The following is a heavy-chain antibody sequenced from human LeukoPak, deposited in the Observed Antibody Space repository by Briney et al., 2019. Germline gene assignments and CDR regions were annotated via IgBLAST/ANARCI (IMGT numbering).Heavy chain of an antibody. D-gene: IGHD6-13*01. V-gene: IGHV3-20*04. Sequence: GGSLRLSCAASGFTFSSYWMHWVRQVPGKGLEWVSGINWNGGSTGYADSVKGRFTISRDNAKNSLYLQMNSLRAEDTALYYCARVSSSWYFWYFDLWGRGTLVTVSS. CDR1: GFTFSSYW. J-gene: IGHJ2*01. CDR3: ARVSSSWYFWYFDL. CDR2: INWNGGST.